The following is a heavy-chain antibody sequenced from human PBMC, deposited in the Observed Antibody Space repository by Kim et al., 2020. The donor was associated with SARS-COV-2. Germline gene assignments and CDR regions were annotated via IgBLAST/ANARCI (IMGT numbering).Heavy chain of an antibody. D-gene: IGHD1-26*01. J-gene: IGHJ3*02. Sequence: GGSLRLSCAVSGFTFSDHYMDWVRQAPGKGLEWVGRTRNKANRYTTEYAASVKGRITISRDDSKNSLYLQMNSLKTEDTAVYYCVRSGRLLPFDIWGQGTMVTVSS. CDR3: VRSGRLLPFDI. CDR1: GFTFSDHY. V-gene: IGHV3-72*01. CDR2: TRNKANRYTT.